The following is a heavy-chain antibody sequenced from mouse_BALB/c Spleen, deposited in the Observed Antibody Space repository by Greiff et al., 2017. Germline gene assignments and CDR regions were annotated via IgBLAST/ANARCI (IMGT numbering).Heavy chain of an antibody. CDR1: GFTFSSYG. D-gene: IGHD4-1*01. CDR2: ISSGGSYT. J-gene: IGHJ2*01. V-gene: IGHV5-6*01. Sequence: EVKLMESGGDLVKPGGSLKLSCAASGFTFSSYGMSWVRQTPDKRLEWVATISSGGSYTYYPDSVKGRFTISRDNAKNTLYLQMSSLKSEDTAMYYCARHETGTSYFDYWGQGTTLTVSS. CDR3: ARHETGTSYFDY.